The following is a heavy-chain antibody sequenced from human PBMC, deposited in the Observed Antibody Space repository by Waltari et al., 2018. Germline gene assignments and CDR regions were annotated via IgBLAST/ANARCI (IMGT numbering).Heavy chain of an antibody. CDR3: ARDRLGSGWYEIDY. Sequence: EVQLVESGGGLVKPGGSLRLSCAASGFTFSSYSMNWVRQAPGKGLDWVASISSSSSYIYYADSVKGRFTISRDNAKNSLYLQMNSLRAEDTAVYYCARDRLGSGWYEIDYWGQGTLVTVSS. V-gene: IGHV3-21*01. D-gene: IGHD6-19*01. CDR1: GFTFSSYS. J-gene: IGHJ4*02. CDR2: ISSSSSYI.